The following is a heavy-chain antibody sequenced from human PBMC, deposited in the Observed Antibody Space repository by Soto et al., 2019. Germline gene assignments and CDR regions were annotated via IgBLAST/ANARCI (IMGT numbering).Heavy chain of an antibody. CDR2: IWYDGSNK. CDR3: ARDLFYGSGSYPFDY. V-gene: IGHV3-33*01. D-gene: IGHD3-10*01. CDR1: GFTCSSYG. Sequence: QVQLVESGGGVVQPGRSLRLSCAATGFTCSSYGMHWVRQAPGKGLEWVAVIWYDGSNKYYADSVKGRFTISRDNSKNTLYLQMNSLRAEDTAVYYCARDLFYGSGSYPFDYWGQGTLVTVSS. J-gene: IGHJ4*02.